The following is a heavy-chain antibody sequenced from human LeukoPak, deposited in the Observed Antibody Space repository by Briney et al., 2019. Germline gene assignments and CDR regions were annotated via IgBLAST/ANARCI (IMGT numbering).Heavy chain of an antibody. Sequence: GESLKISCKGSGYSFISYWIAWVRQMPGKGLEWMGIIYPGDSDTRYSPSFQGQATISADKSISTAYLQWSSLKASDTAIYYCARQDSSSWYNAYWGQGTLVTVSS. CDR3: ARQDSSSWYNAY. D-gene: IGHD6-13*01. CDR1: GYSFISYW. V-gene: IGHV5-51*01. CDR2: IYPGDSDT. J-gene: IGHJ4*02.